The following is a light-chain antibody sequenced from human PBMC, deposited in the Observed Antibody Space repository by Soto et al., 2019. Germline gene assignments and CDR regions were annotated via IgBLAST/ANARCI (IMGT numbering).Light chain of an antibody. CDR1: QSISSW. CDR2: DAS. Sequence: IQMTQSASTLSASVGNRVTITCRASQSISSWLAWYQQKQGKAPKLLIYDASSLESGVPSRFSGSGYGTEFNLTISSLQTDDFATYYCQQYNSYSITFGQGTRLEIK. CDR3: QQYNSYSIT. V-gene: IGKV1-5*01. J-gene: IGKJ5*01.